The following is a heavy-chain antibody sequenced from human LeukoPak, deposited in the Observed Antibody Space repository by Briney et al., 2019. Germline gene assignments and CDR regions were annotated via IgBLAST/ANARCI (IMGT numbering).Heavy chain of an antibody. CDR1: GGSISSYY. V-gene: IGHV4-59*01. D-gene: IGHD3-10*01. Sequence: SETLSLTCTVSGGSISSYYWSWIRQPPGKGLEWIGYIYYSGSTNYNPSLKSRVTISVDTSKNQFSLKLSSVTAADTAVYYCARVLTHYLSRDDAFDIWGQGTMVTVSS. J-gene: IGHJ3*02. CDR3: ARVLTHYLSRDDAFDI. CDR2: IYYSGST.